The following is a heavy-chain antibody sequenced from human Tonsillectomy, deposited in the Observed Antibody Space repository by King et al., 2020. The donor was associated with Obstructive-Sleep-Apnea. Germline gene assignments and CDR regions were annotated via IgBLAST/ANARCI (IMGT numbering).Heavy chain of an antibody. Sequence: VQLVESGAEVKKPGESLRISCKGSGYSFTNYWITWVRQMPGKGLEWMGRIDPSDSYTNYSPSFQGHVTIQAGKSISTAYLQWSSLKASDTAMYYCARLRYDSNGYYYGDYWGQGTLVTVSS. CDR3: ARLRYDSNGYYYGDY. V-gene: IGHV5-10-1*01. J-gene: IGHJ4*02. D-gene: IGHD3-22*01. CDR2: IDPSDSYT. CDR1: GYSFTNYW.